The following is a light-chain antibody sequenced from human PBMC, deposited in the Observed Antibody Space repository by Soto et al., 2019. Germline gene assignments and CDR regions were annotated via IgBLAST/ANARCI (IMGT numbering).Light chain of an antibody. Sequence: QSVLTQPPSASGTPGQRVTISCSGSSSNIATKSVNWYQQLPGTAPKLLIYSNSQRSSGVPDRFHGSKPRTSASLAIRGLQSADEADYYCAAWDDSLNGHVFGTGTKVTVL. CDR2: SNS. CDR1: SSNIATKS. CDR3: AAWDDSLNGHV. V-gene: IGLV1-44*01. J-gene: IGLJ1*01.